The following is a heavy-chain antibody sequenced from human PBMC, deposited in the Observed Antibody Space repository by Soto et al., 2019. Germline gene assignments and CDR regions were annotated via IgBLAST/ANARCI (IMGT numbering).Heavy chain of an antibody. J-gene: IGHJ4*02. CDR2: ISGSGGST. Sequence: GGSLRLSCAASGFTFSSYAMSWVRQAPGKGLEWVSAISGSGGSTYYADSVKGRFTISRDNSKNTLYLQMNSLRAEDTAVYYCAKTPTRYYDSSGYYYWGQGTLVTVYS. CDR3: AKTPTRYYDSSGYYY. D-gene: IGHD3-22*01. V-gene: IGHV3-23*01. CDR1: GFTFSSYA.